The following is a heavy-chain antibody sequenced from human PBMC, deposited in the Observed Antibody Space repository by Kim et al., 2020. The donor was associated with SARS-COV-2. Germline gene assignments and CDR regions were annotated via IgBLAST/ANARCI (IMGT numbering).Heavy chain of an antibody. CDR1: GFTFSSYA. J-gene: IGHJ4*02. Sequence: GGSLRLSCAASGFTFSSYAMSWVRQAPGKGLEWVSAISGSGGSTYYADSVKGRFTISRDNSKNTLYLQMNSLRAEDTAVYYCARLLYSSGAGDWGQGTLVTVSS. CDR3: ARLLYSSGAGD. D-gene: IGHD6-19*01. V-gene: IGHV3-23*01. CDR2: ISGSGGST.